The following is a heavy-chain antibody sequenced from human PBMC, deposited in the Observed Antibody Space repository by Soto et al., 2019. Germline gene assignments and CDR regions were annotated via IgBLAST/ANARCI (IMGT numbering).Heavy chain of an antibody. CDR3: ARMGGYFDWPHPGKY. CDR1: GCTVSSNY. CDR2: IYSGGST. D-gene: IGHD3-9*01. V-gene: IGHV3-53*01. Sequence: PGGSLRLSCAASGCTVSSNYMNWVRQAPGKGLEWVSVIYSGGSTYYADSVKGRFTISRDNSKNTLYLQMNSLRAEDTAVYYCARMGGYFDWPHPGKYWGQGTLVTVSS. J-gene: IGHJ4*02.